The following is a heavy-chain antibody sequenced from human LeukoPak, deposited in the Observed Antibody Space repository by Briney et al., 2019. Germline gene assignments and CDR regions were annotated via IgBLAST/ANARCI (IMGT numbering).Heavy chain of an antibody. CDR2: INPNSGGT. Sequence: ASVKVSCKASGYTFTGYYMHWVRQAPRQGLEWMGWINPNSGGTNYAQKFQGRVTMTRDTSIGTAYMELSRLRSDDTAVYYCARAIDYYYYMDVWGKGTTVTVSS. J-gene: IGHJ6*03. CDR1: GYTFTGYY. V-gene: IGHV1-2*02. CDR3: ARAIDYYYYMDV.